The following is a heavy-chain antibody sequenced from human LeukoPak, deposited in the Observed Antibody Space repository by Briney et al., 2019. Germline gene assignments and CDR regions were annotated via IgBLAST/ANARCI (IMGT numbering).Heavy chain of an antibody. CDR1: GFTFRNYW. CDR2: ISRDGATT. J-gene: IGHJ6*02. Sequence: GGSLRLSCAASGFTFRNYWMHWVRQAPGKGLVWVSRISRDGATTHYAGSVKGRFTISRDNAKNMVYLQMDSLSAEDTAVYYCARDVVGMDVWGQGTTVTVAS. CDR3: ARDVVGMDV. V-gene: IGHV3-74*01.